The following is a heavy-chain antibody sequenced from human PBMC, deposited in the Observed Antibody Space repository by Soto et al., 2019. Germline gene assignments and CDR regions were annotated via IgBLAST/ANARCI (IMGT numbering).Heavy chain of an antibody. CDR3: ASSLPPENCSGGSCYPVIGAFDI. J-gene: IGHJ3*02. V-gene: IGHV5-51*01. CDR1: GYSFTSYW. CDR2: IYPGDSDT. Sequence: PGESLKISCKGSGYSFTSYWIGWVRQIPWKGLEWMGVIYPGDSDTRYSPSFQGQVTISADKSISTAYLQWSSLKAPDTAMYYCASSLPPENCSGGSCYPVIGAFDIWGQGTMVTVSS. D-gene: IGHD2-15*01.